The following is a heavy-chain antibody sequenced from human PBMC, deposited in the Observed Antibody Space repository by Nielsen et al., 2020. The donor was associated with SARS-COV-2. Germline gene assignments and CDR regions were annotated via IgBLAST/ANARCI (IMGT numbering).Heavy chain of an antibody. CDR2: INPITGTT. CDR1: GDTFMNYA. D-gene: IGHD1-7*01. CDR3: TRGFEGTTDFDF. V-gene: IGHV1-69*06. J-gene: IGHJ4*02. Sequence: SVKVSCKTSGDTFMNYAINWVRQAPGQGLEWMGGINPITGTTVSAQKFQGRLTITADKSTKTAYMDLSSLTSDDTAVFYCTRGFEGTTDFDFWGQGTLVIVSS.